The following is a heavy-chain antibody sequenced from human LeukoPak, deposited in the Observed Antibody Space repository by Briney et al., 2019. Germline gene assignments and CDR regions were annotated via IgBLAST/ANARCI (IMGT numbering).Heavy chain of an antibody. Sequence: GGSLRLSCAASGFTFSDSWMSWVRQAPGKGLEWVANMNQDGSENDYVDSVKGRFTISRDNARNSLYLQMGSLRAEDTAVYYCATYTHWVAGDVWGQGTTVTVSS. CDR1: GFTFSDSW. D-gene: IGHD3-16*01. CDR3: ATYTHWVAGDV. J-gene: IGHJ6*02. CDR2: MNQDGSEN. V-gene: IGHV3-7*01.